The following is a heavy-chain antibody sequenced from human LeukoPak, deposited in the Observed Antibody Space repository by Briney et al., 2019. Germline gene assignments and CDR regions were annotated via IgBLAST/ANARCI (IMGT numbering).Heavy chain of an antibody. D-gene: IGHD2-15*01. J-gene: IGHJ5*02. Sequence: GGSLRLSCAASGFTFSSYSMNWVRQAPGKGLEWVSSISSSSSYIYYADSVKGRFTISRDNAKNSLYLQMNSLRAEDTAVYYCARVVGDNWFGPWGQGTLVTVSS. CDR2: ISSSSSYI. V-gene: IGHV3-21*01. CDR1: GFTFSSYS. CDR3: ARVVGDNWFGP.